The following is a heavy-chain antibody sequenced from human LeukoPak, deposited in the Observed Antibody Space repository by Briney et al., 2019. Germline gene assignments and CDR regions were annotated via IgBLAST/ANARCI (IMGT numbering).Heavy chain of an antibody. D-gene: IGHD6-6*01. J-gene: IGHJ4*02. V-gene: IGHV3-23*01. CDR1: EFTFSNHA. CDR2: ISISGDRT. CDR3: ANEIRPNDY. Sequence: PGGSLRLSCAASEFTFSNHAMTWVRQAPGKGLEWVSSISISGDRTYYADSVKGRFTLSRDNSKNTVYLQMNSLGAEDTAIYYCANEIRPNDYWGQGTLVTVSS.